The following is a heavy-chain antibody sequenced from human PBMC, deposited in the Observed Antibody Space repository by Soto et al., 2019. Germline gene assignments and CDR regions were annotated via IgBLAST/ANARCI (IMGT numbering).Heavy chain of an antibody. CDR1: GFTFSSYG. Sequence: PXGSLILSCAASGFTFSSYGMHWVRQAPGKGLDWVAIIGYDGSNEYYADSVRGRFTISRDNSRYTLHLQMNSLRAEDTAIYYCARSGDTNPYYYHAMDVWGQESTVTV. CDR3: ARSGDTNPYYYHAMDV. D-gene: IGHD1-26*01. J-gene: IGHJ6*02. CDR2: IGYDGSNE. V-gene: IGHV3-33*01.